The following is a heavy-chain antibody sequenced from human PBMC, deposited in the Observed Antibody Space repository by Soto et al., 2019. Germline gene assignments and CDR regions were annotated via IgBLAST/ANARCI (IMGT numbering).Heavy chain of an antibody. CDR3: ARERIVVVRSSQNNWFDP. V-gene: IGHV1-2*02. D-gene: IGHD3-22*01. Sequence: ASVKVSCKASGYTFTGYYMHWVRQAPGQGLEWMGWINPNSGGTNYAQKFQGRVTMTRDTSISTAYMELSRLRSDDTAVYYCARERIVVVRSSQNNWFDPWGQEPWSPSPQ. J-gene: IGHJ5*02. CDR2: INPNSGGT. CDR1: GYTFTGYY.